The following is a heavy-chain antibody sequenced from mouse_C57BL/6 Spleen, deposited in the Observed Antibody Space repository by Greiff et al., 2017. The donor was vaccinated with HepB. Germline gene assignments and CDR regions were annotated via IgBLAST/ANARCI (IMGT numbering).Heavy chain of an antibody. CDR3: TRDCGSSYFDY. D-gene: IGHD1-1*01. Sequence: EVHLVESGEGLVKPGGSLKLSCAASGFTFSSYAMSWVRQTPEKRLEWVAYISSGGDYIYYADTVKGRFTISRDNARNTLYLQMSSLKSEDTAMYYCTRDCGSSYFDYWGQGTTLTVSS. V-gene: IGHV5-9-1*02. CDR1: GFTFSSYA. J-gene: IGHJ2*01. CDR2: ISSGGDYI.